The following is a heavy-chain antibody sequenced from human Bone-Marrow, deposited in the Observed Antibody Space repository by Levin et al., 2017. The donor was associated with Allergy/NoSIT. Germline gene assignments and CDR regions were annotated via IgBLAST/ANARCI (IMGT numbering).Heavy chain of an antibody. D-gene: IGHD4-17*01. V-gene: IGHV1-69*13. CDR2: IIPIFGTA. J-gene: IGHJ4*02. Sequence: SVKVSCKASGGTFSSYAISWVRQAPGQGLEWMGGIIPIFGTANYAQKFQGRVTITADESTSTAYMELSSLRSEDTAVYYCARESTTVTTVGEDYFDYWGQGTLVTVSS. CDR1: GGTFSSYA. CDR3: ARESTTVTTVGEDYFDY.